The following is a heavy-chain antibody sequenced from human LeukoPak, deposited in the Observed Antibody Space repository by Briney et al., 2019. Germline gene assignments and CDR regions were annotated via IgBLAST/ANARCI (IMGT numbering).Heavy chain of an antibody. CDR3: ARPRYYYDSSGYAAGRAFFI. Sequence: SETLSFTCTVSGGSISSSSYYWGWIRQPPGKGLECIGSIYYSGSTYYNPSLKSRVTISVDTSKNQFSLKLSSVTAADTAVYYCARPRYYYDSSGYAAGRAFFIWGQGTMVTVSS. V-gene: IGHV4-39*01. J-gene: IGHJ3*02. CDR1: GGSISSSSYY. CDR2: IYYSGST. D-gene: IGHD3-22*01.